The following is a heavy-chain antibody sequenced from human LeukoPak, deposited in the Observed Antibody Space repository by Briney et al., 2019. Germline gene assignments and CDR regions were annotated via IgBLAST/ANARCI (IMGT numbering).Heavy chain of an antibody. Sequence: PSETLSLTCSVSGGSIGGYYWSWIRQSAGKGLEWIGDIYSTGTNNYNPSLRSRVTLSVDTSKNQFSLKLRSVTAADTAVYYCARVGGNSESYGWFGPWGQGSLVTVSS. J-gene: IGHJ5*02. D-gene: IGHD4-23*01. V-gene: IGHV4-4*07. CDR2: IYSTGTN. CDR3: ARVGGNSESYGWFGP. CDR1: GGSIGGYY.